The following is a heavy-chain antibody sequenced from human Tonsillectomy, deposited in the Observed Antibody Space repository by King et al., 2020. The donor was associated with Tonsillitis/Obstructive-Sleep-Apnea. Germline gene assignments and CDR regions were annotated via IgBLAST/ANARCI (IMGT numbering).Heavy chain of an antibody. CDR2: IWYDGSNK. Sequence: VQLVESGGGVVQPGRSLRLSCAASGFTFSSYGMHWVRQAPGKGLEWVAVIWYDGSNKYYADSVKGRFTISRDNSKNTLYLQMNSLRAEDTAVYYCAREGTVTRGGSYYYMDVWGKGTTVTVSS. J-gene: IGHJ6*03. D-gene: IGHD4-11*01. V-gene: IGHV3-33*01. CDR3: AREGTVTRGGSYYYMDV. CDR1: GFTFSSYG.